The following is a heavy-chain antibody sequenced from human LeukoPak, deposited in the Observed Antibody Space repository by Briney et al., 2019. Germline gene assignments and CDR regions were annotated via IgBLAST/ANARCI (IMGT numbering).Heavy chain of an antibody. CDR3: TRDFGSGVVVTAIVD. CDR2: IKPDGSEK. CDR1: GFTFSNYW. Sequence: GGSLRLSCAASGFTFSNYWMSWVRQAPGKGLEWVANIKPDGSEKYYVDSVKGRFTISRDNAKNSLFLQMNSLRAEDTATYYCTRDFGSGVVVTAIVDWGQGTLVTVSS. V-gene: IGHV3-7*01. D-gene: IGHD2-21*02. J-gene: IGHJ4*02.